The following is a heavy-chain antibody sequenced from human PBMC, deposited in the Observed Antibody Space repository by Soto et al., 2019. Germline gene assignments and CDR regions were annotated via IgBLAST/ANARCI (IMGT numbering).Heavy chain of an antibody. Sequence: QVQLVESGGGVVQPGRSLRLSCVASGFTFSNYGMHWVRQTPDMGLEVVATISYDETHKYYAGSVKGRFTISRDNSKNTLFLEMNSLRPEDTAVYYCAKDRQDGYGANRLYGLDVWGQGTTVTVSS. J-gene: IGHJ6*02. CDR2: ISYDETHK. CDR3: AKDRQDGYGANRLYGLDV. CDR1: GFTFSNYG. D-gene: IGHD5-18*01. V-gene: IGHV3-30*18.